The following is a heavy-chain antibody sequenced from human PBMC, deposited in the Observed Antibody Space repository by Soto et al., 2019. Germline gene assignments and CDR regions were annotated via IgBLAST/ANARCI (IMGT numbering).Heavy chain of an antibody. CDR2: IYTSGST. D-gene: IGHD6-13*01. V-gene: IGHV4-4*07. Sequence: SETLSLTCTVSGGSISSYYWSWIRQPAGKGLEWIGRIYTSGSTNYNPSLKSRVTMSVDTSKNQFSLKLSSVTAADTAVYYCATDSSRSWYFGNWLDPWGQGTLVTVSS. CDR3: ATDSSRSWYFGNWLDP. J-gene: IGHJ5*02. CDR1: GGSISSYY.